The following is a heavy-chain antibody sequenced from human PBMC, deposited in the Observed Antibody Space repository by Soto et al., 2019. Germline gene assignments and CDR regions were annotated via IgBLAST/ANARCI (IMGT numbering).Heavy chain of an antibody. Sequence: EVQLVESGGGLIQSGGSLRLSCAASGFTVSSNYMNWVRQAPGQGLEWVSVIYSDNKTYYADSVKGRFTISRDKSKNTLYIQMNSLRAEDTAIYYCARGYWAGGMDVWGQGTTITVSS. J-gene: IGHJ6*02. CDR2: IYSDNKT. CDR1: GFTVSSNY. D-gene: IGHD2-8*02. V-gene: IGHV3-53*01. CDR3: ARGYWAGGMDV.